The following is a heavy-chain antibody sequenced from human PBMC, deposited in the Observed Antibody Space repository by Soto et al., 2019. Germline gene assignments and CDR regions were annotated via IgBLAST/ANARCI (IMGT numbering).Heavy chain of an antibody. D-gene: IGHD3-3*01. V-gene: IGHV4-39*01. Sequence: PSETLSLTCTVSGGSISSSSYYWGWIRQPPGKGLEWIGSIYYSGSTYYNPSLKSRVTISVDTSKNQFSLKLSSVTAADTAVYYCASETFDRRSRVWSGYYYYYGMDVWGQGTTVTVSS. CDR3: ASETFDRRSRVWSGYYYYYGMDV. CDR1: GGSISSSSYY. CDR2: IYYSGST. J-gene: IGHJ6*02.